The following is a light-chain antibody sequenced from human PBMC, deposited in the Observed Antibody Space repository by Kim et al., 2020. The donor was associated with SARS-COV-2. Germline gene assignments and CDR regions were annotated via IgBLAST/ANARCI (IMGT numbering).Light chain of an antibody. CDR3: QQYNNWPFT. CDR1: QSVSSI. V-gene: IGKV3-15*01. Sequence: VSPGERVPPSCRASQSVSSILAWYQQKPGQAPRLLIYGASTRATGIPARFSGSGSGTEFTLTISSLQSEDFAVYYCQQYNNWPFTFGGGTKVDIK. CDR2: GAS. J-gene: IGKJ4*01.